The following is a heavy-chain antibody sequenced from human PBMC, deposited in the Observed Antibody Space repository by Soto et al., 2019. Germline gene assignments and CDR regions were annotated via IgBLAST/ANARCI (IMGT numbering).Heavy chain of an antibody. J-gene: IGHJ6*02. CDR3: AIRYCSSTSCYYGMDV. CDR1: GYTFTSYG. CDR2: ISAYNGNT. Sequence: GASVKVSCKASGYTFTSYGISWVRQAPGQGLEWMGWISAYNGNTNYAQKLQGRVTMTTDTSTSTAYMELRSLRSDDTAVYYCAIRYCSSTSCYYGMDVWGQGTTVTVSS. D-gene: IGHD2-2*01. V-gene: IGHV1-18*01.